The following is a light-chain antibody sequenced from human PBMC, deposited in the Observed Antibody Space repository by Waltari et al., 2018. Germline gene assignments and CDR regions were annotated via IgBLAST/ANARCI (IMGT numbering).Light chain of an antibody. CDR2: DAS. Sequence: EIVLTQSPGTLSLSPGERATLSCRASQSVSSNYLAWYQHKPGQAPILVIYDASTRATGIPDRLSGSGSGTDFTLTISRLEPEDFAVYYCQQYGSSPRTFGQGTKVEIK. CDR1: QSVSSNY. V-gene: IGKV3-20*01. CDR3: QQYGSSPRT. J-gene: IGKJ1*01.